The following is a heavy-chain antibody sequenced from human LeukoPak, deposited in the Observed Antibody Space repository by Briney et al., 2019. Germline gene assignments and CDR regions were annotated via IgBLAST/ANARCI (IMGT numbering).Heavy chain of an antibody. CDR3: VKGDWYFES. CDR1: GFNFGDSR. Sequence: GGSLRLSCAAPGFNFGDSRMTWVRQAPGKGLQWVANVNQDGTEKHFLDSVEGRFTISRGNAKKSLYLQMSSLRPEDTALYFCVKGDWYFESWGQGTLVTVSS. J-gene: IGHJ4*02. CDR2: VNQDGTEK. V-gene: IGHV3-7*04. D-gene: IGHD2-21*01.